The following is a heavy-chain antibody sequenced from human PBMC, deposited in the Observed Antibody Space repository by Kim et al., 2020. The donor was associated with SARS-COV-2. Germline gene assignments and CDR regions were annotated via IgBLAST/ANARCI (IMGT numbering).Heavy chain of an antibody. J-gene: IGHJ6*02. D-gene: IGHD3-10*01. CDR3: AAGNYYGSGSYYLARYYYGMDV. V-gene: IGHV4-31*03. Sequence: SETLSLICTVSGGSISSGGYYWSWIRQHPGKGLEWIGYIYYSGSTYYNPSLKSRVTISVDTSKNQFSLKLSSVTAADTAVYYCAAGNYYGSGSYYLARYYYGMDVWGQGTTVTVSS. CDR2: IYYSGST. CDR1: GGSISSGGYY.